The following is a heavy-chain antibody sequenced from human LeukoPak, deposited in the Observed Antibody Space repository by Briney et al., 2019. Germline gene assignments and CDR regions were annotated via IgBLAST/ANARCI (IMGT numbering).Heavy chain of an antibody. D-gene: IGHD6-25*01. CDR2: IHDDGRT. J-gene: IGHJ5*02. CDR3: AKVLTAAGLDL. V-gene: IGHV4/OR15-8*01. CDR1: DGSMSDSIT. Sequence: SETLSLTCSVSDGSMSDSITWGWVRRPPGKGLEWLANIHDDGRTAPNPSLRSRLTISQDRSKNQFSLKVSSVTAADTAFYYCAKVLTAAGLDLWGQGILVTVSS.